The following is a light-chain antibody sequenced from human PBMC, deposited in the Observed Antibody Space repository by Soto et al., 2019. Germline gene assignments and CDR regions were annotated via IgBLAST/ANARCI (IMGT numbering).Light chain of an antibody. J-gene: IGLJ2*01. CDR2: GVS. CDR1: SSDVGYYDY. CDR3: GSYTTSTMV. Sequence: QSVLTQPASVSGSPGQSITISCTGTSSDVGYYDYVSWYQQHPGKAPKLMIYGVSNRPSGVSYRFSGSKSGNTASLTISGLQAEDEADYYCGSYTTSTMVFGGGTKVTVL. V-gene: IGLV2-14*01.